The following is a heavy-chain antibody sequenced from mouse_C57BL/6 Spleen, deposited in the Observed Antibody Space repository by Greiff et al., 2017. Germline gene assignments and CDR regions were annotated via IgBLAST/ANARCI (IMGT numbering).Heavy chain of an antibody. V-gene: IGHV1-64*01. Sequence: QVQLKQSGAELVKPGASVKLSCKASGYTFTSYWMHWVKQRPGQGLEWIGMIHPNSGSTNYNEKFKSKATLTVDKSSSTAYMQLSSLTSEDSAVYYCARRGLITTVGYFDVWGTGTTVTVSS. CDR3: ARRGLITTVGYFDV. D-gene: IGHD1-1*01. CDR2: IHPNSGST. CDR1: GYTFTSYW. J-gene: IGHJ1*03.